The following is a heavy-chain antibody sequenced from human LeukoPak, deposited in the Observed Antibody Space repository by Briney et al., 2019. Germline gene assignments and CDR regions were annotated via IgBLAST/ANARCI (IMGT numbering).Heavy chain of an antibody. V-gene: IGHV3-30*04. CDR3: AREVGGIAAAGYFDY. CDR1: GFTFSSYA. CDR2: ISYDGSNK. Sequence: GGSLRLSCAASGFTFSSYAMHWVRQAPGKGLEWVAVISYDGSNKYYADSVKGRFTISRDNSKNTLYLQMNSLRAEDTAVYYCAREVGGIAAAGYFDYWGQGTLVTVSS. J-gene: IGHJ4*02. D-gene: IGHD6-13*01.